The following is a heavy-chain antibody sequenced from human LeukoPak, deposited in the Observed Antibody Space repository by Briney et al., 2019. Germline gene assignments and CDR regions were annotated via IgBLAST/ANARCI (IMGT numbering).Heavy chain of an antibody. Sequence: QPGGSLRLSCAASAFTFNDYWMTWVRQAPGKGLEWGANIKQDGGEKYYVDSVKGRVTISRDNAKNSLYLQMNSLRAEDTAVYYCARGGATTFGLWGNAFDIWGQGTMVTVSS. CDR3: ARGGATTFGLWGNAFDI. D-gene: IGHD3-3*01. J-gene: IGHJ3*02. CDR2: IKQDGGEK. CDR1: AFTFNDYW. V-gene: IGHV3-7*01.